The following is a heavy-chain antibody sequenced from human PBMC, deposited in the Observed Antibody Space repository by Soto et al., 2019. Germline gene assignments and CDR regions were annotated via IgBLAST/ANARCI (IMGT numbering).Heavy chain of an antibody. V-gene: IGHV3-30*18. J-gene: IGHJ3*02. Sequence: PGGSLRLSCAASGFTFSSYGMHWVRQAPGKGLEWVAVISYDGSNKYYADSVKGRFTISRDNSKNTLYLQMNSLRAEDTAVYYCAKATVGAFDIWGQGTMVPVAS. D-gene: IGHD4-17*01. CDR2: ISYDGSNK. CDR3: AKATVGAFDI. CDR1: GFTFSSYG.